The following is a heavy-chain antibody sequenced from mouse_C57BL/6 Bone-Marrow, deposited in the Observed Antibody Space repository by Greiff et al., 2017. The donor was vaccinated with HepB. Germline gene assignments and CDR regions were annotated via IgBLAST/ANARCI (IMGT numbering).Heavy chain of an antibody. Sequence: QVQLKQSGAELVRPGASVTLSCKASGYTFTDYEMHWVKQTPVHGLEWIGAIDPETGGTAYNQKFKGKAILTADKSSSTAYMELRSLTSEDSAVYYCTRKGLLLHFAYWGQGTLVTVSA. D-gene: IGHD1-1*01. J-gene: IGHJ3*01. CDR1: GYTFTDYE. V-gene: IGHV1-15*01. CDR2: IDPETGGT. CDR3: TRKGLLLHFAY.